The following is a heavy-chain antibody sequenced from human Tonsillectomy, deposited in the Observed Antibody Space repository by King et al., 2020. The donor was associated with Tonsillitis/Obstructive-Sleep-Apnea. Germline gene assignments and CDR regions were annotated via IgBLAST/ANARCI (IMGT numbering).Heavy chain of an antibody. CDR3: ARGGRYCSSTSCLPPVY. CDR2: IYYSGIT. D-gene: IGHD2-2*01. Sequence: QLQESGPGLVKPSETLSLTCTVSGGSISSYYWSWIRQPPGKGLEWIGYIYYSGITNYNLSLKSRVTISVDTSKNQLSLKLSSVTAADTAVYYCARGGRYCSSTSCLPPVYWGQGTLVTVSS. CDR1: GGSISSYY. V-gene: IGHV4-59*01. J-gene: IGHJ4*02.